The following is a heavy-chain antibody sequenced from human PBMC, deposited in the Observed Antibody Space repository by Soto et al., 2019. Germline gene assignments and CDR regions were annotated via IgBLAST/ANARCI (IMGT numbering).Heavy chain of an antibody. CDR1: GFTFSSYA. D-gene: IGHD3-3*01. CDR2: ISGSGGST. V-gene: IGHV3-23*01. Sequence: EVQLLESGGGLVQPGGSLRLSCAASGFTFSSYAMSWVRQAPGKGLEWVSAISGSGGSTYYADSVKGRFTISRDNSKNTLYLQMNSLRAEDTAVYYCAKDIRGVLRFLELSTPGGFDYWGQGTLVTVSS. J-gene: IGHJ4*02. CDR3: AKDIRGVLRFLELSTPGGFDY.